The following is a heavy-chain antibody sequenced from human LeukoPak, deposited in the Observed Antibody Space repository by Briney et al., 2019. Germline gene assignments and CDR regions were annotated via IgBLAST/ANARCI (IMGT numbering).Heavy chain of an antibody. V-gene: IGHV3-7*01. J-gene: IGHJ1*01. D-gene: IGHD2-2*01. CDR3: ATYSSSNAREFQY. CDR2: IKQTGNEK. CDR1: GFTFSNYW. Sequence: GGSLRLSCAVSGFTFSNYWMSWVRQAPGKGLEWVANIKQTGNEKYYVDSVRGRFTISRDDAENSLYLQMNSLRAEDTAVYYCATYSSSNAREFQYWGQGTLVTVSS.